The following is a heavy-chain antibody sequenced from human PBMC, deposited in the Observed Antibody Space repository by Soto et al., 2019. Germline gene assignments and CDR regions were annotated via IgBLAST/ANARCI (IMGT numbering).Heavy chain of an antibody. CDR1: GFTFSSYS. CDR2: ISGNSNYM. CDR3: AREMIGSGSYDY. J-gene: IGHJ4*02. D-gene: IGHD3-10*01. V-gene: IGHV3-21*01. Sequence: LRLSCAASGFTFSSYSMNWVRQAPGKGLEWVSSISGNSNYMYYADSVKGRFTISRDNAKNSLYLQMNSLRAEDTAVYYCAREMIGSGSYDYWGQGILVTVSS.